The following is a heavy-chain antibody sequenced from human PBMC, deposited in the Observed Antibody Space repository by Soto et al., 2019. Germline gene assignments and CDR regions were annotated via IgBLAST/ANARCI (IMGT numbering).Heavy chain of an antibody. CDR2: IYATGTT. CDR3: VRDGTKTLRDWFDP. J-gene: IGHJ5*02. V-gene: IGHV4-4*07. D-gene: IGHD1-1*01. CDR1: GASISGFY. Sequence: SETLSLTCTVSGASISGFYWHWIRKSAGKGLEWIGRIYATGTTDYNPSIKSRVMMSVDTSKKQFSLKLRSVTAADTAVYYCVRDGTKTLRDWFDPWGQGISVTVSS.